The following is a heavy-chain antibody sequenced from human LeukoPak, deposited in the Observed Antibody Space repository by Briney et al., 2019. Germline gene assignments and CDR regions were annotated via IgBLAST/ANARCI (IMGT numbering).Heavy chain of an antibody. CDR2: ISSNGGST. CDR1: GFIFSTYA. D-gene: IGHD6-19*01. Sequence: GGSLRLSGSASGFIFSTYAMYWVRQAPGKGLEYVSAISSNGGSTYYADSVKGRFTISRDNSKNTLNLQMSSLRAEDTAVYYCVKDNSAWASDYWGQGTLVTVSS. CDR3: VKDNSAWASDY. V-gene: IGHV3-64D*06. J-gene: IGHJ4*02.